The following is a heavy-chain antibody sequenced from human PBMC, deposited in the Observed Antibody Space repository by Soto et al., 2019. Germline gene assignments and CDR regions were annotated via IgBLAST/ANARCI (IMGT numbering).Heavy chain of an antibody. J-gene: IGHJ6*02. D-gene: IGHD6-19*01. CDR1: GFTFSSYA. V-gene: IGHV3-30-3*01. Sequence: QVQLVESGGGVVQPGRSLRLSCAASGFTFSSYAMHWVRQAPGKGLEWVAVISYDGSNKYYADSVKGRFTISRDNSKNTLYLQMNSLRAEDTAVYYCARDRVLAVAGTVRRYYGMDVWGQGTTVTVSS. CDR2: ISYDGSNK. CDR3: ARDRVLAVAGTVRRYYGMDV.